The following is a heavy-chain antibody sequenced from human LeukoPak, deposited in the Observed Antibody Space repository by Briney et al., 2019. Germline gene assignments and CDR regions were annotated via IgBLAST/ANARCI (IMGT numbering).Heavy chain of an antibody. CDR3: ARANVSHPTLFDY. CDR1: GGSISSYY. CDR2: IYYSGST. D-gene: IGHD2-8*01. V-gene: IGHV4-59*01. Sequence: SETLSLTCTVSGGSISSYYWSWIRQPPGKGLEWIGYIYYSGSTNYNPSLKSRVTISVDTSKNQFSLKLSSVTAADTAVYYCARANVSHPTLFDYWGQGTLVTVSS. J-gene: IGHJ4*02.